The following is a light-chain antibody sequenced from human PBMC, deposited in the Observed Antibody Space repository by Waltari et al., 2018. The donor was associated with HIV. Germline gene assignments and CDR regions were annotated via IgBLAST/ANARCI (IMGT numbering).Light chain of an antibody. CDR2: EVT. V-gene: IGLV2-14*01. CDR1: SSDVGDYY. CDR3: SSYISSATPE. Sequence: QSALTQPASVSGSPGQSISISCTGTSSDVGDYYVSWYQHHSGKAPKVIIYEVTNRPSGVSHRCAGSKSGNTASLTISGLLPEDEADYFCSSYISSATPEFGGGTRLTVL. J-gene: IGLJ3*02.